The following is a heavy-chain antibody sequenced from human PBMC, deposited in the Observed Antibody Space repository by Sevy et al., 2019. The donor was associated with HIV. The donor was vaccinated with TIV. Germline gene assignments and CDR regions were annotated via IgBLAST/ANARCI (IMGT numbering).Heavy chain of an antibody. CDR2: IYYSRNT. D-gene: IGHD3-3*01. CDR3: ARVRYYDIWSGYPAYFDY. Sequence: SETLSLTCTVSGGSISSYYWSWNRQPPGKGLEWIGYIYYSRNTNYNPPLKSQVTISVDTSKNQFSLKLSSVTAADTAVYYCARVRYYDIWSGYPAYFDYWGQGTLVTVSS. CDR1: GGSISSYY. V-gene: IGHV4-59*01. J-gene: IGHJ4*02.